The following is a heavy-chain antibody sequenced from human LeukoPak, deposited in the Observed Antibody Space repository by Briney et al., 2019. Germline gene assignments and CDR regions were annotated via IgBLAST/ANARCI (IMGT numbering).Heavy chain of an antibody. D-gene: IGHD3-22*01. V-gene: IGHV3-48*01. CDR1: GFTFSSYC. J-gene: IGHJ3*02. CDR2: ISSSSSTM. CDR3: AIDHHRRLYDSQARDTFDI. Sequence: PGGSLRLSCAASGFTFSSYCMNWVRQAPGKGLEWVSYISSSSSTMYYADSVKGRFSISRDNDKNSLYLQMNSLRAEATADYYCAIDHHRRLYDSQARDTFDIWGQGTMVTVSS.